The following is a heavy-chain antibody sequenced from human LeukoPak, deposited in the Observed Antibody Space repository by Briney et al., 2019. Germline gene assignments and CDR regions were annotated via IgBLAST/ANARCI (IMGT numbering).Heavy chain of an antibody. CDR1: GGSISSSSYY. Sequence: PSETLSLTCTVSGGSISSSSYYWGWIRQPPGKGLEWIGSISYSGSTYYNPSLKSRVTIPVDTAKNQFSLRLTSVTAADTAVYYCARARYSGYDFPNWGQGTLVTVSS. J-gene: IGHJ4*02. V-gene: IGHV4-39*07. CDR2: ISYSGST. D-gene: IGHD5-12*01. CDR3: ARARYSGYDFPN.